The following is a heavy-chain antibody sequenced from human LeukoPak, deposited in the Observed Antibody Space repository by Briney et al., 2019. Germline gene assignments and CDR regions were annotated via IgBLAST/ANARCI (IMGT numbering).Heavy chain of an antibody. CDR2: TRNKANSYTT. CDR3: ARGQINCNYGSRFLDY. CDR1: GFSFSDHY. Sequence: GGSLRLSCAASGFSFSDHYMDWVRQAPGKGLEWVGRTRNKANSYTTEYAASVKGRFTISRDDSKNSLYLQMNSLRTEDTAVYYCARGQINCNYGSRFLDYWGQGTLVTVSS. D-gene: IGHD2-15*01. J-gene: IGHJ4*02. V-gene: IGHV3-72*01.